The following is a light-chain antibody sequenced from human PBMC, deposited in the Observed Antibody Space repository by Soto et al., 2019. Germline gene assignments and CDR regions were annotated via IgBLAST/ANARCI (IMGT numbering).Light chain of an antibody. V-gene: IGKV3-20*01. CDR2: GAS. Sequence: EIVLTQSPGSLSLSPGERATLSCRASQSVSSTFFAWYQLTPGQAPRLLIYGASNRATGIPDRFSGSGSGTDFTLTISRLEPEDFAVYYCKQYASSVTFGQGTKVEIK. CDR1: QSVSSTF. CDR3: KQYASSVT. J-gene: IGKJ1*01.